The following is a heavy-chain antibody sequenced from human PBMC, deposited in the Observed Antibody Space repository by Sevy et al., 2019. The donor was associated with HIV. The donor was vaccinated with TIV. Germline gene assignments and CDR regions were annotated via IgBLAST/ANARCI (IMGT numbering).Heavy chain of an antibody. V-gene: IGHV1-69*13. J-gene: IGHJ6*02. CDR1: GGTFSNYA. Sequence: ASVKVSCKASGGTFSNYAISWVRQVPGQGLEWMGGFIPIFDTANSAQKFQGRVTLTADGSTSTAYMELSSLRSEETAVYYCASSYYESSGYSPLYYYGMDVWGQGTTVTVSS. CDR2: FIPIFDTA. D-gene: IGHD3-22*01. CDR3: ASSYYESSGYSPLYYYGMDV.